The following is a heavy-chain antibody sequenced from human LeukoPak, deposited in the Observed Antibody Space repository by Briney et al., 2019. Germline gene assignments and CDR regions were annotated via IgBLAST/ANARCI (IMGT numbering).Heavy chain of an antibody. CDR2: ISSSGSTI. CDR3: ARSYCSSTSCYPQDYGMDV. CDR1: GFTLRNYD. V-gene: IGHV3-48*03. Sequence: GGSLRLSCVASGFTLRNYDLDSVGPAPGKGVAGVSYISSSGSTIYYADSVKGRFTISRDNAKNSLYLQMNSLRAEDTAVYYCARSYCSSTSCYPQDYGMDVWGKGTTVTVSS. J-gene: IGHJ6*04. D-gene: IGHD2-2*01.